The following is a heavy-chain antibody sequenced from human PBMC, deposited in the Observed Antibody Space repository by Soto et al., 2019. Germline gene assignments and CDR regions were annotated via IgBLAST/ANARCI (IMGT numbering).Heavy chain of an antibody. D-gene: IGHD5-18*01. CDR1: GFTFSSYA. CDR3: AKGGGYSFDPYYYYGMDV. CDR2: ISGSGGST. V-gene: IGHV3-23*01. Sequence: EVQLLESGGGLVQPGGSLRLSCAASGFTFSSYAMSWVRQAPGKGLESVSAISGSGGSTYYADSVKGRFTISRDNSKNTLYLQMNSLRAEDTAVYYCAKGGGYSFDPYYYYGMDVWGQGTTVTVSS. J-gene: IGHJ6*02.